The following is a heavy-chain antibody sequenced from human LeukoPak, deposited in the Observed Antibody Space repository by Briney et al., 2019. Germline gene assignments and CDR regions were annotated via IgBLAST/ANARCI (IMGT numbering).Heavy chain of an antibody. J-gene: IGHJ5*02. Sequence: ASVKVSCKASGYTFTSYAMHWVRQAPGQRLEWMGWINAGNGNTKYSQKFQGRVTITRDTSASTAYMELSSLRSEDTAVYYCARDESMVRGVLNWFDLWGQGTLVTVSS. V-gene: IGHV1-3*01. CDR1: GYTFTSYA. CDR3: ARDESMVRGVLNWFDL. CDR2: INAGNGNT. D-gene: IGHD3-10*01.